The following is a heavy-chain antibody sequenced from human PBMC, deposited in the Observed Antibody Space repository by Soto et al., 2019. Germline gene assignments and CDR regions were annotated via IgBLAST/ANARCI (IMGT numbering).Heavy chain of an antibody. J-gene: IGHJ4*02. CDR1: GFTFSTYW. CDR3: AGATRDGYNGILDF. CDR2: IKQDGSEK. V-gene: IGHV3-7*05. D-gene: IGHD5-12*01. Sequence: EVQLVESGGGLVQPGGSLGLSCAASGFTFSTYWMSWVRQAPGKGLEWVANIKQDGSEKYCVDSVKGRFIIARDNAKNSLYLQMDGLRADDTAICYCAGATRDGYNGILDFWGLGTLVTVSS.